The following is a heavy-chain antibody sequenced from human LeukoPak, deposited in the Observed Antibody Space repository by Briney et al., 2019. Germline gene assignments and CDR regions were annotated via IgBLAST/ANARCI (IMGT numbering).Heavy chain of an antibody. CDR3: ARDSLYYYDSSGYYQYYFDY. CDR1: GFTFSSYS. D-gene: IGHD3-22*01. Sequence: GGSLRLSCAASGFTFSSYSMNWVRQAPGKGLEWVSYISSSSSTIYYADSVKGRFTISRDNAKNSLYLQMNSLRAEDTAVYYYARDSLYYYDSSGYYQYYFDYWGQGTLVTVSS. V-gene: IGHV3-48*01. J-gene: IGHJ4*02. CDR2: ISSSSSTI.